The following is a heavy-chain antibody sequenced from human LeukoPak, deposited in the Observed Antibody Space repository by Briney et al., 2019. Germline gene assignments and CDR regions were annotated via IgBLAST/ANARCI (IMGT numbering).Heavy chain of an antibody. CDR2: IRYDGSNK. V-gene: IGHV3-30*02. J-gene: IGHJ4*02. Sequence: GGSLRLSCAASGFTFSSYSMHWVRQAPGKGLEWVAFIRYDGSNKYYADSVKGRFTIFRDNSKNTLYLQMNSLRAEDTAVYCCAKVSHYYDSSGYVDYWGQGTLVTVSS. CDR3: AKVSHYYDSSGYVDY. CDR1: GFTFSSYS. D-gene: IGHD3-22*01.